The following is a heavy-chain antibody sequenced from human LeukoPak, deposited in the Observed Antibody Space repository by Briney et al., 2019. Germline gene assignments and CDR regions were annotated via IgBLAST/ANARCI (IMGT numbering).Heavy chain of an antibody. D-gene: IGHD5-12*01. CDR2: ISSSGSTI. V-gene: IGHV3-48*03. CDR1: EFTFSSYE. J-gene: IGHJ3*02. CDR3: ARDGNSGYDPDAFDI. Sequence: PGGSLRLSCAASEFTFSSYEMNWVRQAPGKGLEWVSYISSSGSTIYYADSVKGRFTIPRDNPKNSLYLQMNSLRAEDTAVYYCARDGNSGYDPDAFDIWGQGTMVTVSS.